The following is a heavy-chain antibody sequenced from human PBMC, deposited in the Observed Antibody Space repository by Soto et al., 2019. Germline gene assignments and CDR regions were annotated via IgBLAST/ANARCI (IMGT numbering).Heavy chain of an antibody. Sequence: LKISCKGSGYSFAGYWITWVRQKPGKGLEWMGRIDPSDSQTYYSPSFRGHVTISVTKSITTVFLQWSSLRASDTAMYYCARQIYDSDTGPNFQYYFDSWGQGTPVTV. D-gene: IGHD3-22*01. J-gene: IGHJ4*02. CDR2: IDPSDSQT. CDR3: ARQIYDSDTGPNFQYYFDS. CDR1: GYSFAGYW. V-gene: IGHV5-10-1*01.